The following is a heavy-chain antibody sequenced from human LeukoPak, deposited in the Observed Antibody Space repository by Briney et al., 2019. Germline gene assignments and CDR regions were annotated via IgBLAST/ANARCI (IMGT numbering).Heavy chain of an antibody. D-gene: IGHD6-19*01. J-gene: IGHJ3*02. CDR2: ISNSGGST. CDR1: GFTFSNYA. CDR3: AKSGQWLLYDAFDI. V-gene: IGHV3-23*01. Sequence: GSLRLSCAASGFTFSNYAMNWVRQAPGKGLEWVSTISNSGGSTHYADSVKGRFTISRDNSKNTLYLQMNSLRAEDTAVYYCAKSGQWLLYDAFDIWGQGTMVTVSS.